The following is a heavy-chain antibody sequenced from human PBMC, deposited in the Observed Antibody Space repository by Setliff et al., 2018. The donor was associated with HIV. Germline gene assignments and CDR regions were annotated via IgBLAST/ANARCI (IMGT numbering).Heavy chain of an antibody. J-gene: IGHJ3*02. D-gene: IGHD3-16*01. CDR2: IYSGGHT. CDR3: ARDYTNYFGAFDM. V-gene: IGHV3-66*01. CDR1: GFTFSNAW. Sequence: GGSLRLSCAASGFTFSNAWMSWVRQAPGKGLEWVSSIYSGGHTYYANSVRARFTISRDNSKNTVHLQMNSLRAEDTAVYYCARDYTNYFGAFDMWGQGTVVTVSS.